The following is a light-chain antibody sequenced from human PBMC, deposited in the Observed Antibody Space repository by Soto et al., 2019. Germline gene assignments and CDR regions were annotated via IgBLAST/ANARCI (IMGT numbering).Light chain of an antibody. CDR3: QQYNSN. J-gene: IGKJ2*01. V-gene: IGKV1-5*01. Sequence: DIQMTQSPSTLSASVGDRVTITCRASQSISNWLAWYQQKPGKAPKLLIYDVSTLESGVPSRFSGSGSGTEFTLTLSSLQPDDFATYYCQQYNSNFGQGTKLEIK. CDR2: DVS. CDR1: QSISNW.